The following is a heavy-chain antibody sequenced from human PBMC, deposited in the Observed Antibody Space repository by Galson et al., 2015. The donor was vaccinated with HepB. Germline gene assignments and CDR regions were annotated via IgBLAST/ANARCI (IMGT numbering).Heavy chain of an antibody. Sequence: SLRLSCAASGFTFSNAWMSWVHQAPGKGLEWVGRIKSKTDGGTTDYAAPVKGRFTISRDDSKNTLYLQMNSLKTEDTAVYYCTTRYDSSGYYYFDYWGQGTLVTVSS. D-gene: IGHD3-22*01. CDR1: GFTFSNAW. V-gene: IGHV3-15*01. J-gene: IGHJ4*02. CDR3: TTRYDSSGYYYFDY. CDR2: IKSKTDGGTT.